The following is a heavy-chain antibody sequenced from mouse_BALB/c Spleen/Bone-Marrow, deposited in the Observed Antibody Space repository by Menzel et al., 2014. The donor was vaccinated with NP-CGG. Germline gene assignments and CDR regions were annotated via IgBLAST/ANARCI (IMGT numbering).Heavy chain of an antibody. D-gene: IGHD1-1*01. CDR3: ARPFYYYFDV. CDR1: GFTFSSFG. V-gene: IGHV5-17*02. J-gene: IGHJ1*01. Sequence: EVKVVESGGGLVQPGGSRKLSCAASGFTFSSFGMHRVRQAPEKGLEWVAYISSGSSTIYYADTVKGRFTISRDNPKNTLFLQMTSLRSEDTAMYYCARPFYYYFDVWDAGTTVTVSS. CDR2: ISSGSSTI.